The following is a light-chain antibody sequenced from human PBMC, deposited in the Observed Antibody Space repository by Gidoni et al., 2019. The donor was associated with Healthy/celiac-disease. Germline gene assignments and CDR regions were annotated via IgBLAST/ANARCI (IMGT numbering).Light chain of an antibody. CDR2: KAS. V-gene: IGKV1-5*03. CDR1: QSISSW. CDR3: QQYNSYSQT. Sequence: DIQMTQSPSTLSASVGDRVTITCRASQSISSWLAWYQQKPGKAPKLLIYKASSLESGGPSRFSGSGSGTEFTLTISSLQPDDSATYYCQQYNSYSQTFGQGTKVEIK. J-gene: IGKJ1*01.